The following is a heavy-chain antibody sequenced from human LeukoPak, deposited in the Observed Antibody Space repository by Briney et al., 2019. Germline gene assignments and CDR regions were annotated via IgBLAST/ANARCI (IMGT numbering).Heavy chain of an antibody. V-gene: IGHV3-33*01. CDR1: GFXFSTYG. Sequence: GGSLRLSCAASGFXFSTYGIHWVRQAPGKGLEWVALVWSDGNGKFYADSVKGRFTISRDNSKNTVYLQMNSLRAEDTAVYYCVSVLTVTFDSWGQGTLVTVSS. CDR3: VSVLTVTFDS. CDR2: VWSDGNGK. D-gene: IGHD4-17*01. J-gene: IGHJ4*02.